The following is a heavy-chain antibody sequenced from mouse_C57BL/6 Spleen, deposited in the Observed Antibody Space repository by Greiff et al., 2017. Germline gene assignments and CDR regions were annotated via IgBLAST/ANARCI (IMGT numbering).Heavy chain of an antibody. CDR3: ARDTLYYGNYFYYFDY. V-gene: IGHV1-81*01. D-gene: IGHD2-1*01. CDR1: GYTFTSYG. CDR2: INPRSGNT. Sequence: QVQLQQSGAELARPGASLKLSCTASGYTFTSYGISWVKQTTGQGLEWIAEINPRSGNTYYTEKFKGKVTLTADKSSSTAYMELRSLTTEDYAVYIRARDTLYYGNYFYYFDYWGQGTTLTVSS. J-gene: IGHJ2*01.